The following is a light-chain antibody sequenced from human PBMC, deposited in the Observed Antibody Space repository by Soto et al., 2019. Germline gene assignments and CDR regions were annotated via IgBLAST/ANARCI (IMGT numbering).Light chain of an antibody. CDR1: QSISSW. J-gene: IGKJ1*01. V-gene: IGKV1-5*01. CDR3: QQKT. Sequence: IQMTQSPSTLSASVGDRVTITCRASQSISSWLAWYQQKPGKAPKLLIYDASSLESGVPSRFSGSGSGTKFTLTISSLQPDDFATYYCQQKTFGQGTKVDIK. CDR2: DAS.